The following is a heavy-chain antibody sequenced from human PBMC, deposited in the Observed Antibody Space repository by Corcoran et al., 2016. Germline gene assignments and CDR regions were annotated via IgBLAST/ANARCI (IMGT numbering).Heavy chain of an antibody. Sequence: EVQLVESGGGLVKPGGSLRLSCAASGFTFSNAWMNWVRQAPGKGLEWVGRIKSKTDGGTTDYAAPVKGRFTISRDDSKNTLYLQMNSLKTEDTAVYYCTTDQAHYDSSEGTDAFDIWGQGTMVTVSS. CDR2: IKSKTDGGTT. CDR3: TTDQAHYDSSEGTDAFDI. J-gene: IGHJ3*02. V-gene: IGHV3-15*07. D-gene: IGHD3-22*01. CDR1: GFTFSNAW.